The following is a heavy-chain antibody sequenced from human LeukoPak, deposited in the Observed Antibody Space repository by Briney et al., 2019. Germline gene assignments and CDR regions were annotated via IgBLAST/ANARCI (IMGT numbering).Heavy chain of an antibody. V-gene: IGHV3-33*01. J-gene: IGHJ1*01. CDR1: GFTLDTYG. CDR3: ARGPTYYYDSSGYHPEYFQH. Sequence: GGSLRLSCAASGFTLDTYGMHWVRQAPGKGLEWVAFIWYDGSSKYYADSVKGRFTISRDNSKNTLYLQMNSLRAEDTAVYYCARGPTYYYDSSGYHPEYFQHWGQGTLVTVSS. CDR2: IWYDGSSK. D-gene: IGHD3-22*01.